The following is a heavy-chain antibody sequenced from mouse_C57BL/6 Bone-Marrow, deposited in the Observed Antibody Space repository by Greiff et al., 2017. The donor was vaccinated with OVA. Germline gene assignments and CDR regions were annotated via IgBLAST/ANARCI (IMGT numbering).Heavy chain of an antibody. CDR3: ARLAYYGNSTVFAY. D-gene: IGHD2-10*01. Sequence: QVQLQQSGPELVKPGASVKLSCKASGYTFTSYDINWVKQRPGQGLEWIGWIYPRDGSTKYNEKFKGKATLTVDTASSTAYMELHSLTSEDSAVYFCARLAYYGNSTVFAYWGQGTLVTVSA. J-gene: IGHJ3*01. CDR1: GYTFTSYD. CDR2: IYPRDGST. V-gene: IGHV1-85*01.